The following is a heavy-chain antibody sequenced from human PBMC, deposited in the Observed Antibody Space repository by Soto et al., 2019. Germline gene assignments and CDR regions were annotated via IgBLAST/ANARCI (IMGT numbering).Heavy chain of an antibody. CDR1: GSTFSSYA. V-gene: IGHV1-69*06. CDR2: IIPIFGTA. J-gene: IGHJ6*02. Sequence: GASVKVSCKASGSTFSSYAISWVRQAPGQGLEWMGGIIPIFGTANYAQKFQGRVTITADKSTSTAYMELSSLRSEDTAVYYCARGQYYDSSGYTYYYYGMDVWGQGTTVTVSS. D-gene: IGHD3-22*01. CDR3: ARGQYYDSSGYTYYYYGMDV.